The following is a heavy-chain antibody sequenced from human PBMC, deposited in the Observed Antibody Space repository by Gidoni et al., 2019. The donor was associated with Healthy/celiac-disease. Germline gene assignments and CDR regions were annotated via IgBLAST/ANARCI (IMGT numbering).Heavy chain of an antibody. D-gene: IGHD5-12*01. V-gene: IGHV5-51*01. CDR3: ASGDGYNYWYFQH. CDR1: GYSFTRYW. Sequence: EVQLVQSGAEVKKPGESRKISCKGSGYSFTRYWIGWVRQMPGKGLAWMVIIYPGDADTRYSPSFQGQVTISADKSISTAYLQWSSLKASDTAMYYCASGDGYNYWYFQHWGQGTLVTVSS. J-gene: IGHJ1*01. CDR2: IYPGDADT.